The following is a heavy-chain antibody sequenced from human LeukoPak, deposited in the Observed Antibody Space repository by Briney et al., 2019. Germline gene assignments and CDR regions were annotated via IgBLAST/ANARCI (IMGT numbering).Heavy chain of an antibody. CDR2: ITSSSSYI. J-gene: IGHJ4*02. CDR3: ARDKVADY. Sequence: PGGSLRLSFAASGFTFSSYSMSWVRQAPGKGLEWVSSITSSSSYIYYADSLKGRFTISRDNAQNSLYLQMDSLRAEDTAVYYCARDKVADYWGQGTLVTVSS. V-gene: IGHV3-21*01. D-gene: IGHD2-15*01. CDR1: GFTFSSYS.